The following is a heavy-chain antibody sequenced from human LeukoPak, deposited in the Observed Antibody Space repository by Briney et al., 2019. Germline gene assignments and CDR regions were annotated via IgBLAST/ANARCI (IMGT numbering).Heavy chain of an antibody. Sequence: PGRSLRLSCTAFGFSFGDYAMSWVRQAPGKGLEWVGFIRSKAYGGTTDYAASVEDRFTISRDDSKSIAYLQMDSLKTEDTAVYYCTRRGSSSLVRGVIITHSYWYFDVWGRGTLVTVSS. V-gene: IGHV3-49*04. D-gene: IGHD3-10*01. CDR1: GFSFGDYA. J-gene: IGHJ2*01. CDR3: TRRGSSSLVRGVIITHSYWYFDV. CDR2: IRSKAYGGTT.